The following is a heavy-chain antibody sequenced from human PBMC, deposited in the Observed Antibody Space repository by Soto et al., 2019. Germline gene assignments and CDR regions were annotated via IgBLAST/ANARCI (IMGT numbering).Heavy chain of an antibody. J-gene: IGHJ2*01. D-gene: IGHD3-9*01. CDR3: PKGTYGVLTGYDNVPDWYFDL. V-gene: IGHV3-30*18. CDR1: GFTFSNYG. CDR2: ISYDGNNK. Sequence: QVQLVESGGGVVQPGRSLRLSCVASGFTFSNYGMHWVRQAPGKGLEWVAVISYDGNNKNYDDSVEGRFTISRDNSKNTLYLQMSSLRAEDTAVYHCPKGTYGVLTGYDNVPDWYFDLWGRGTLVTVSS.